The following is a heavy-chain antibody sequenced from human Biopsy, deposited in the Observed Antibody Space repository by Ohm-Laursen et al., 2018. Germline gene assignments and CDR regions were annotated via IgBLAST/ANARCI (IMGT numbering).Heavy chain of an antibody. V-gene: IGHV4-39*01. D-gene: IGHD3-3*01. J-gene: IGHJ4*02. Sequence: SDTLSLTCSVSGGSISSRNHYWSWLRPPPGKGLEWNGHVYYSGSTFYNSSLESRVTVSVDTSKNQFHLRLTSMSASDTAVYYCARHSRDDFWSGAHYYFDYWGLGTLVTVSS. CDR2: VYYSGST. CDR1: GGSISSRNHY. CDR3: ARHSRDDFWSGAHYYFDY.